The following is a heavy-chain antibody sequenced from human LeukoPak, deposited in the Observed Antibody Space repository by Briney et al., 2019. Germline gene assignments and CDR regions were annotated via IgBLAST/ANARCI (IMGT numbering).Heavy chain of an antibody. D-gene: IGHD5-24*01. Sequence: SETLSLTCTVSGGSIRSSDYHWGWIRQPPGKGLEWIGTIHYSGSTYYNPSLKSRVTISVDTSQNQFSLKVSSVTAADTGVYYCAREVPGMASDYWGQGTLVTVSS. V-gene: IGHV4-39*02. CDR3: AREVPGMASDY. CDR1: GGSIRSSDYH. CDR2: IHYSGST. J-gene: IGHJ4*02.